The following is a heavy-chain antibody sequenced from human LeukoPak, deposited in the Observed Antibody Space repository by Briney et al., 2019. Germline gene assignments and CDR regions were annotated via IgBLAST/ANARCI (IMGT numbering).Heavy chain of an antibody. V-gene: IGHV3-30-3*01. Sequence: GVSLRLSCAASGFTFSSYAMHWVRQAPGKGLEWVAVIPYDGNNKYYADSVKGRFTISRDNSKNTLYLQMNSLRAEDTAVYYCARDLDCSGGSCYSDYYYGMDVWGQGTTVTVSS. J-gene: IGHJ6*02. CDR2: IPYDGNNK. D-gene: IGHD2-15*01. CDR3: ARDLDCSGGSCYSDYYYGMDV. CDR1: GFTFSSYA.